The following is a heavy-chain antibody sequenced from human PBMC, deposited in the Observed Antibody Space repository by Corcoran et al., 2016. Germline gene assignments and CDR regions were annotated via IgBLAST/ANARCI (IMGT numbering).Heavy chain of an antibody. V-gene: IGHV5-51*01. CDR3: ARSSRQHDYVWGSYRYPFDY. CDR1: GYSFTSYW. D-gene: IGHD3-16*02. J-gene: IGHJ4*02. Sequence: EVQLVQSGAEVKKPGESLKISCKGSGYSFTSYWIGWVRQMPGKGLEWMGIIYPDDSDTRYSPSFQGQVTISADKSISTAYLQWSSLKASDTAMYYCARSSRQHDYVWGSYRYPFDYWGQGTLVTVSS. CDR2: IYPDDSDT.